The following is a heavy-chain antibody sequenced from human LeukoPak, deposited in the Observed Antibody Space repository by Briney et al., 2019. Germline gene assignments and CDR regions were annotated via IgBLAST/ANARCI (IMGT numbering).Heavy chain of an antibody. CDR3: VTDRPRRGVY. Sequence: GGSLRLSCAASGFTFSSYAMHWVRQAPGKGLEWVAVISYDGSNKYYADSVKGRFTISRDNAKSALYLQINSLRVEDTAVYYCVTDRPRRGVYWGQGTLVTVSS. D-gene: IGHD3-16*01. V-gene: IGHV3-30-3*01. CDR1: GFTFSSYA. CDR2: ISYDGSNK. J-gene: IGHJ4*02.